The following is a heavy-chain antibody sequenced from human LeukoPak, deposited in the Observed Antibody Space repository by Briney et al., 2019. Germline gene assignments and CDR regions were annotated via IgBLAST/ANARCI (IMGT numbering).Heavy chain of an antibody. D-gene: IGHD4-17*01. CDR3: AREFGYGDYEYVDY. V-gene: IGHV4-39*07. CDR2: IYYSGST. CDR1: GGSISSSSYY. Sequence: SETLSLTCTVSGGSISSSSYYWGWIRQPPGKGLEWIGSIYYSGSTYYNPSLKSRVTISVDTSKNQFSLKLSSVTAADTAVYYCAREFGYGDYEYVDYWGQGTLVTVSS. J-gene: IGHJ4*02.